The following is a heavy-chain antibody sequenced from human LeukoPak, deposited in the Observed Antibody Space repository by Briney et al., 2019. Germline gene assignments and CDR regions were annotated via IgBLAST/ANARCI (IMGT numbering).Heavy chain of an antibody. CDR2: ISWNSGSI. D-gene: IGHD4-17*01. J-gene: IGHJ3*02. Sequence: PGGSLRLSCAASGFTFDDYAMHWVRQAPGKGLEWVSGISWNSGSIGYADSAKGRFTISRDNAKNSLYLQMNSLRAEDTALYYCAKDIGEMGHDYGDYGGAFDIWGQGTMVTVSS. CDR3: AKDIGEMGHDYGDYGGAFDI. V-gene: IGHV3-9*01. CDR1: GFTFDDYA.